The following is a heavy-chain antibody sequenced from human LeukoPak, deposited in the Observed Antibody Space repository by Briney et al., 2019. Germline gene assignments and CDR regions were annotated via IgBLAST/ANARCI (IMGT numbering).Heavy chain of an antibody. D-gene: IGHD2-2*01. CDR3: ARVSRSIAHCSSTSCYYYWFDP. CDR1: GYTFTSYG. J-gene: IGHJ5*02. Sequence: ASVKVSCKASGYTFTSYGISWVRQAPGQGLEWMGWISAYNGNTNYAQKFQGRVTITTDESTSTAYMELSSLRSEDTAVYYCARVSRSIAHCSSTSCYYYWFDPWGQGTLVTVSS. V-gene: IGHV1-18*01. CDR2: ISAYNGNT.